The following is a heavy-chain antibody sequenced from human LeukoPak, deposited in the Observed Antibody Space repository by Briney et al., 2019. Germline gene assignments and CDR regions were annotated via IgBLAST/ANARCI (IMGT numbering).Heavy chain of an antibody. J-gene: IGHJ3*02. Sequence: PSETLSLTSSVSGGSMSSHGWRWIRQPPGKGLEWIGYIYSRGKTYYNPSLESRVSISVDTSKNHFSLYLTSVTAADTAVYSCARLLDNDGSGDPDSFDMWGQGTMVTVSS. D-gene: IGHD3-22*01. CDR3: ARLLDNDGSGDPDSFDM. V-gene: IGHV4-59*11. CDR2: IYSRGKT. CDR1: GGSMSSHG.